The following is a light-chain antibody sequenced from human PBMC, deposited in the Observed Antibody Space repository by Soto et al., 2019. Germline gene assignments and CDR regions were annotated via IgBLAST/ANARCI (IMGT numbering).Light chain of an antibody. CDR3: AAWDDSLSVVA. Sequence: QSVLTQPPSASGTPGQRVTISCSGSSSNIGSNYVYWYQHLPGTAPKLLIYRNNQQPSGVPDRFSDSKSGTSASLAISGLRSEDEADYYCAAWDDSLSVVAFGGGTKLTVL. J-gene: IGLJ2*01. CDR2: RNN. CDR1: SSNIGSNY. V-gene: IGLV1-47*01.